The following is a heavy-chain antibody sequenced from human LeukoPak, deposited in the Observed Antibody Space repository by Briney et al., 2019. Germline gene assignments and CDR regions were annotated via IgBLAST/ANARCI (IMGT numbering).Heavy chain of an antibody. CDR3: ARFYYDSSGYYWGHAFDI. V-gene: IGHV1-18*01. D-gene: IGHD3-22*01. J-gene: IGHJ3*02. CDR1: AYTFTSYD. Sequence: ASVKLCCNASAYTFTSYDIGWVRHAPGQGLEWMGWISAYNGNTNYAQKVQGRVTMTTDTSTSTAYMELSSLRSDDTAVYYCARFYYDSSGYYWGHAFDIWGQGTMVTVSS. CDR2: ISAYNGNT.